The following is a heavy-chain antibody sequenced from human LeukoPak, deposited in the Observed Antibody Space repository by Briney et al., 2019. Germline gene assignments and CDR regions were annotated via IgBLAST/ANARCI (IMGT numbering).Heavy chain of an antibody. Sequence: GGSLRLSCAASGFTFSSYSMAWVRQAPGMGLEWDSVISDTGGTTYYADPVKGRFTISRDNSKNTLYLQMNSLRAEDTAVYFCARAAMVRGVDYFDYWGQGTLVTVSS. CDR1: GFTFSSYS. D-gene: IGHD3-10*01. CDR2: ISDTGGTT. J-gene: IGHJ4*02. CDR3: ARAAMVRGVDYFDY. V-gene: IGHV3-23*01.